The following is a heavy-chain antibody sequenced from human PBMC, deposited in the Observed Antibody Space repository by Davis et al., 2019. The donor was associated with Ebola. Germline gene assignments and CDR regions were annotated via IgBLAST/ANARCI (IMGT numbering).Heavy chain of an antibody. Sequence: PGGSLRLSCVASGFTFSNYGMNWVRQAPGKGLEWVSVIYSGGSTYYADSVKGRFTISRDDSKNTLYLQMNTLRTDDTAVYYCARHNGWYYTLDVWGKGTTVTVSS. CDR2: IYSGGST. V-gene: IGHV3-53*01. J-gene: IGHJ6*04. CDR3: ARHNGWYYTLDV. D-gene: IGHD2-8*01. CDR1: GFTFSNYG.